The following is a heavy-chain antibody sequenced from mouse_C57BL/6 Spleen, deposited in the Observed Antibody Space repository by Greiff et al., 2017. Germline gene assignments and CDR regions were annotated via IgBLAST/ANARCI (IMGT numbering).Heavy chain of an antibody. J-gene: IGHJ3*01. CDR3: AGDYDSSPFAY. D-gene: IGHD1-1*01. CDR2: IDPSDSYT. CDR1: GYTFTSYW. V-gene: IGHV1-69*01. Sequence: QVQLQQPGAELVMPGASVKLSCKASGYTFTSYWMHWVKQRPGQGLEWIGEIDPSDSYTNSNQKFKGKSTLTVDKSSSTACMQLSSLTSEDSAVYYCAGDYDSSPFAYRGQGTLVTVSA.